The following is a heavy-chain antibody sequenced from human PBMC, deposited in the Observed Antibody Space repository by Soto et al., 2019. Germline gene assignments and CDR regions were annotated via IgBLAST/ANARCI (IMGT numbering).Heavy chain of an antibody. CDR2: ISYDGSEK. CDR1: GFTFSNYG. Sequence: GGSLRLSCAASGFTFSNYGMHWVRQAPGKGLGWVAVISYDGSEKYYADSVKGRFTISRDDSKNTLYLQMNSLRAEDTAVYYCAKTAGYDYVWGSSGLDPWGQGALVTVSS. CDR3: AKTAGYDYVWGSSGLDP. V-gene: IGHV3-30*18. J-gene: IGHJ5*02. D-gene: IGHD3-16*01.